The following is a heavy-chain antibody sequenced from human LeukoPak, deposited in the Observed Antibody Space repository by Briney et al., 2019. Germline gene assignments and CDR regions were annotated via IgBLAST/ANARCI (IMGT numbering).Heavy chain of an antibody. Sequence: PGGSLRLSCAASGFTFSRYGMHWVRQAPGKGLEWVAFISFDGSKKYYGDSVKGRFTISRDNSKNTLYLQMNSLRRDDTAVYYCAKDLSFGTDWPYFDSRGQGTLVTVSS. CDR2: ISFDGSKK. V-gene: IGHV3-30*02. J-gene: IGHJ4*02. CDR1: GFTFSRYG. D-gene: IGHD3/OR15-3a*01. CDR3: AKDLSFGTDWPYFDS.